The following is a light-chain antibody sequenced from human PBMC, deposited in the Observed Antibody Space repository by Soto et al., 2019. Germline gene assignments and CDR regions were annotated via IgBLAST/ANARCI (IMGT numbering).Light chain of an antibody. V-gene: IGLV2-14*01. CDR3: TSYTSSRTPV. J-gene: IGLJ1*01. CDR1: SSDVGGYNY. Sequence: QSALTQPASVSGSPGQSITISCTGTSSDVGGYNYVSWYQQHPGKAPKLMIYEVSNRPSGVSNRFSGSKSGNTASLTISGLQAEDEAYYYCTSYTSSRTPVFGTGTKLTVL. CDR2: EVS.